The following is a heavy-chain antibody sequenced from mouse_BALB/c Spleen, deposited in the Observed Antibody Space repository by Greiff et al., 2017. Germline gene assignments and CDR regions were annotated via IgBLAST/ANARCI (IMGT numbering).Heavy chain of an antibody. J-gene: IGHJ2*01. CDR3: ARNGYQVFFCDY. CDR2: INPSSGYT. CDR1: GYTFTSYT. V-gene: IGHV1-4*01. Sequence: QVQLQQSGAELARPGASVKMSCKASGYTFTSYTMHWVKQRPGQGLEWIGYINPSSGYTNYNQKFKDKATLTADKSSSTAYMQLSSLTSEDSAVYYCARNGYQVFFCDYWGQGTTLTVSS. D-gene: IGHD2-2*01.